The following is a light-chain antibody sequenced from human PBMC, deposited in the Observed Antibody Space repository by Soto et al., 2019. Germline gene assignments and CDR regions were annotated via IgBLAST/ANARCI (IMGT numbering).Light chain of an antibody. J-gene: IGKJ1*01. CDR1: QGIIDY. Sequence: DIQMTQSPYSLSASLGDRVTITCRASQGIIDYVAWFQQKPGKDPKWLIYAASTPQSGVPSRFSGSAYGTDFTLTITSLQPDDVATYYCQKYKTAPQPFGQGTKVEIK. CDR3: QKYKTAPQP. CDR2: AAS. V-gene: IGKV1-27*01.